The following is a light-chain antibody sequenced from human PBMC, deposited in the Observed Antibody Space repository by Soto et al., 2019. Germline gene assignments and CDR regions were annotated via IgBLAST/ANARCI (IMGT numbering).Light chain of an antibody. CDR1: QGISSW. Sequence: DLQMPQSPSSVSASVGDRVTITCRASQGISSWLAWYQQKPGKAPNLLIYAASSLQSGVSSRFIGSGAGTAFTLTLSSLQPEDFATYYCQQTNSFPLSFGGGTKVEIK. CDR3: QQTNSFPLS. J-gene: IGKJ4*01. CDR2: AAS. V-gene: IGKV1-12*01.